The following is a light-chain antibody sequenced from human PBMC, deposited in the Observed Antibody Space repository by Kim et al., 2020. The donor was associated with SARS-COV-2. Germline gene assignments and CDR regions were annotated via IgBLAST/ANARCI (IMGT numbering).Light chain of an antibody. V-gene: IGLV3-1*01. J-gene: IGLJ1*01. CDR2: QDS. CDR3: QAWDSSTFYV. CDR1: KLGDKY. Sequence: SYELTQPPSVSVSPGQTASITCSGDKLGDKYACWYQQKPGQFPVLVIYQDSKRPSGIPELFSGSNSGNTATLTISGTQAMDEAYYYCQAWDSSTFYVFGTGTKVTVL.